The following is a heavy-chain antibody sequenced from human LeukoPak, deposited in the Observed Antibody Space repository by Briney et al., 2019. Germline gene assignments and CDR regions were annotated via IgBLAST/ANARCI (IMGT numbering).Heavy chain of an antibody. Sequence: PSETLSLTCAVYGGSFSGYYWSWIRQPPGKGLEWIGHIYYSGSTNYNPSLKSRVTISVDTSKNQFSLKLSSVTAADTAVYYCARVRSSSWVWFDPWGQGTLVTVSS. D-gene: IGHD6-13*01. CDR3: ARVRSSSWVWFDP. CDR2: IYYSGST. CDR1: GGSFSGYY. V-gene: IGHV4-59*01. J-gene: IGHJ5*02.